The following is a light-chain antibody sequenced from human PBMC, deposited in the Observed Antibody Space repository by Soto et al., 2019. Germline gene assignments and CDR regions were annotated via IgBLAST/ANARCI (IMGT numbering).Light chain of an antibody. J-gene: IGLJ3*02. V-gene: IGLV2-14*01. CDR2: DVS. CDR3: SSDTSSSTLV. Sequence: QSALTQPASVSGSPGQSITISCTGNRSDGGGYNYVSWYQQHPGKAPKLMIYDVSNRPSGVSSRFAGSQSGNTAALTIAGLQEEDEADYYCSSDTSSSTLVFGGGTKLTVL. CDR1: RSDGGGYNY.